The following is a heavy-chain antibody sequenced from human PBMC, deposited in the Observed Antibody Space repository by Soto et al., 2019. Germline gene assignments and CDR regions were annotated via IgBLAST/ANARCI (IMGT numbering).Heavy chain of an antibody. V-gene: IGHV1-8*01. J-gene: IGHJ3*02. CDR2: MNPNSGNT. CDR1: GYTFTSYN. CDR3: ARERVHAFDI. Sequence: QVQLAQSRAEVKKPGASVKVSCKASGYTFTSYNINWVRQATGQGLEWMGWMNPNSGNTGYAQKFQGRVTMTRNTSISTAYMELSSLRSEDTAIYYCARERVHAFDIWGQGTMVTVYS.